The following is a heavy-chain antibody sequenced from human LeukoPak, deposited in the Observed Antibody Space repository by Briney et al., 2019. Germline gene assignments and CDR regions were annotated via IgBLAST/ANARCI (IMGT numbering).Heavy chain of an antibody. CDR3: ARGGESFLGIAAAGRFDY. Sequence: GGSLRLSCAASGFTFDDYGMSWVRQAPGKGLEWVSVIYSGGSTFYADSVKGRFTISRDNSKNTLYLQMNSLRAEDTAVYYCARGGESFLGIAAAGRFDYWGQGTLVTVSS. CDR2: IYSGGST. D-gene: IGHD6-13*01. CDR1: GFTFDDYG. J-gene: IGHJ4*02. V-gene: IGHV3-53*01.